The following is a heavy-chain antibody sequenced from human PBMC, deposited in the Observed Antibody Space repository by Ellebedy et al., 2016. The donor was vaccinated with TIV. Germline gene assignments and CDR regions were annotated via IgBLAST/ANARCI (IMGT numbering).Heavy chain of an antibody. CDR1: GYTFTSYD. D-gene: IGHD3-22*01. Sequence: ASVKVSCXASGYTFTSYDINWMRQTTGQGLEWMGWVNPNNGHAGYAQKFQGRVTLTRDSSISTAYMELSGLRSEDTAVYYCMRGHDSSHFYHDGRDYWGQGTLVTVSS. V-gene: IGHV1-8*01. CDR2: VNPNNGHA. J-gene: IGHJ4*02. CDR3: MRGHDSSHFYHDGRDY.